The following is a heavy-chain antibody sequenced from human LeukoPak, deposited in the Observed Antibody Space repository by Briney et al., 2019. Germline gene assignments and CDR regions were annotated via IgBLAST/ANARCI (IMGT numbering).Heavy chain of an antibody. CDR3: ARGRGGTSDYYPFYFDY. Sequence: PSETLSLTCTVSGGSISSYYWSWIRQPPGKGLEWIGYIYSSGSTNYNPSLKSRLTISVDASKNQFSLKLTSVTAADTAVYYCARGRGGTSDYYPFYFDYWGQGALVMVSS. CDR1: GGSISSYY. D-gene: IGHD3-3*01. V-gene: IGHV4-59*01. J-gene: IGHJ4*02. CDR2: IYSSGST.